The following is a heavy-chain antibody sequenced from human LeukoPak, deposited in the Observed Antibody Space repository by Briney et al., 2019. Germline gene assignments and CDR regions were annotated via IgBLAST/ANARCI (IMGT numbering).Heavy chain of an antibody. CDR1: GVSFSGYY. V-gene: IGHV4-34*01. CDR2: INHSGST. D-gene: IGHD3-10*01. CDR3: ARGFPRRYGSGSYYNVPPYYYYYGMDV. J-gene: IGHJ6*02. Sequence: SETLSLTCAVYGVSFSGYYWSWIRQPPGKGLEWIGEINHSGSTNYNPSLKSRVTISVDTSKNQFSLKLSSVTAADTAVYYCARGFPRRYGSGSYYNVPPYYYYYGMDVWGQGTTVTVFS.